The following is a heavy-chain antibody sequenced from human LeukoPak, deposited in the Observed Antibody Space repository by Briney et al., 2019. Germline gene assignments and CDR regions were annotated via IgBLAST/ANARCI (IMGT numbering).Heavy chain of an antibody. Sequence: GGSLRLSCAASGLTFRSFEMNWVRQAPGKGLEWVSYISSSGSTIYYADSVKGRFTISRDNAKNSVYLQMNSLRGDDTAVYYCARCQDFDWYEYYMDVWGKGTTVTISS. CDR3: ARCQDFDWYEYYMDV. J-gene: IGHJ6*03. CDR1: GLTFRSFE. V-gene: IGHV3-48*03. D-gene: IGHD3-9*01. CDR2: ISSSGSTI.